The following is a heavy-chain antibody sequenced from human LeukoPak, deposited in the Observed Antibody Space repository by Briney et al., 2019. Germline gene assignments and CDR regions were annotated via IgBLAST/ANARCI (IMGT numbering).Heavy chain of an antibody. D-gene: IGHD2-2*01. CDR2: ISGSGGST. V-gene: IGHV3-23*01. J-gene: IGHJ4*02. CDR1: GFTFSSYG. Sequence: GGSLRHSCAASGFTFSSYGMSWVRQAPGKGLEWVSAISGSGGSTYYADSVKGRFTISRDNSKNTLYLQMNSLRAEDTAVYYCAKRRRDCSSTSCYVDYFDYWGQGTLVTVSS. CDR3: AKRRRDCSSTSCYVDYFDY.